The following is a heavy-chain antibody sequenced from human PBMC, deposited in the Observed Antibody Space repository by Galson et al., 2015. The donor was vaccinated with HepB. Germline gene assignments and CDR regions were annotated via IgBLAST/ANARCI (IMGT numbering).Heavy chain of an antibody. J-gene: IGHJ5*02. D-gene: IGHD2-2*02. Sequence: SLRLSCAASGFTFSSYSMNWVRQAPGKGLEWVSYISSSSSTIYYADSVKGRFTISRDNAKNSLYLQMNSLRAEDTAVYYCARDGTPPRIVVVPAAIPGWFDPWGQGTLVTVSS. CDR3: ARDGTPPRIVVVPAAIPGWFDP. V-gene: IGHV3-48*01. CDR1: GFTFSSYS. CDR2: ISSSSSTI.